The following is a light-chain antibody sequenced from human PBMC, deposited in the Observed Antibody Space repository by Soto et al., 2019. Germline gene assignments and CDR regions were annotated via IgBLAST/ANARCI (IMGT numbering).Light chain of an antibody. CDR2: GAS. CDR3: QQYGSSPPLS. J-gene: IGKJ4*01. Sequence: EIVLTQSPGTLSLSPGERATLSCRASQSVSSSYLAWYQQKPGQAPRLLIYGASSRATGIPDRFSGSGSGTDFNLTISRLEPEDFAVYYCQQYGSSPPLSFGGGTNVEIK. V-gene: IGKV3-20*01. CDR1: QSVSSSY.